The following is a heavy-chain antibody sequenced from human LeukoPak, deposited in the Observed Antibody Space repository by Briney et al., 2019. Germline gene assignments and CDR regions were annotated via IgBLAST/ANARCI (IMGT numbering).Heavy chain of an antibody. CDR1: GFTFSSYA. J-gene: IGHJ4*02. CDR2: ISYDGSNK. CDR3: ARAGQGVTLYTDY. V-gene: IGHV3-30*04. Sequence: GRSLRLSCAASGFTFSSYAMHWVRQAPGKGLEWVAVISYDGSNKYYADSVKGRFTISRDNSKNTLYLQMNSLRAEDTAVYYCARAGQGVTLYTDYWGQGTLVTVSS. D-gene: IGHD3-10*01.